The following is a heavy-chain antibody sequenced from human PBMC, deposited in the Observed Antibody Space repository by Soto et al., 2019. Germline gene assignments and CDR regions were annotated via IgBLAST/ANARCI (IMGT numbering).Heavy chain of an antibody. J-gene: IGHJ4*02. V-gene: IGHV4-59*08. CDR1: GGSISSYY. CDR3: ARSMTTVVTLDY. D-gene: IGHD4-17*01. CDR2: IYYSGST. Sequence: SETLSLTCTVSGGSISSYYWSWIRQPPGKGLEWIGYIYYSGSTNYNPSLKSRVTISVDTSKNQFSLKLSSVTAADTAVYYCARSMTTVVTLDYWGQGTLVTVSS.